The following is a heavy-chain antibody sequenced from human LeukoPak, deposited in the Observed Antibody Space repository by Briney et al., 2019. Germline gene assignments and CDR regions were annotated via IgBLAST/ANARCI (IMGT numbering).Heavy chain of an antibody. CDR3: ARINWSYFAY. CDR2: LYYSGNT. J-gene: IGHJ4*02. CDR1: GGSISSFY. D-gene: IGHD1-1*01. V-gene: IGHV4-59*08. Sequence: ETLSLTCTVSGGSISSFYCGWVRQPPGKGLGWIGYLYYSGNTNYNPSRKSRLAMSADRSRNQFSLNPNSVTAADTAVYYCARINWSYFAYWGQGILVTVSS.